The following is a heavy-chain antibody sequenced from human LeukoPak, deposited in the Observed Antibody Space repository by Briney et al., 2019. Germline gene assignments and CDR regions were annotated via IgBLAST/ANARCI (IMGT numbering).Heavy chain of an antibody. D-gene: IGHD3-22*01. CDR3: ARHAGFGGGYYHDAFDI. CDR1: GDSINDYY. J-gene: IGHJ3*02. CDR2: IYYSGST. Sequence: SETLSLTCTVSGDSINDYYWSWIRQPPGNRLEWIGWIYYSGSTMYSPSLESRVTISLDTSRTQFSLDLNSVTAADTAVYYCARHAGFGGGYYHDAFDIWGQGSMVIVS. V-gene: IGHV4-59*08.